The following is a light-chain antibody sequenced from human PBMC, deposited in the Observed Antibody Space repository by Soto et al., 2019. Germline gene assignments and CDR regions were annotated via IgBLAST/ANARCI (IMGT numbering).Light chain of an antibody. CDR2: QTS. CDR1: QYINTR. J-gene: IGKJ1*01. Sequence: EIVLTQSPATLSAFPGERVTLSCRASQYINTRLAWYQHRPGQAPRLLIYQTSIRAAGIPDRLSASGSGTDFNLTISDVQPEDFALYYCHQRQSWPRTFGQGTKVDIK. V-gene: IGKV3-11*01. CDR3: HQRQSWPRT.